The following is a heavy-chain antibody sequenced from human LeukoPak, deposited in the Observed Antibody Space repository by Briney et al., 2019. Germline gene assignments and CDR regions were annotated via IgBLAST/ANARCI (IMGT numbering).Heavy chain of an antibody. D-gene: IGHD3-3*01. CDR2: ISGSGGST. CDR1: GFTFSSYA. J-gene: IGHJ6*03. Sequence: GGSLRLSCAASGFTFSSYAMSWVRQAPGKGLEWVSDISGSGGSTYYADSVKGRFTISRDNSKNTLYLQMKSLRAEDTAVYYCVPRKEWSCYMDVWAKGPRSPSP. V-gene: IGHV3-23*01. CDR3: VPRKEWSCYMDV.